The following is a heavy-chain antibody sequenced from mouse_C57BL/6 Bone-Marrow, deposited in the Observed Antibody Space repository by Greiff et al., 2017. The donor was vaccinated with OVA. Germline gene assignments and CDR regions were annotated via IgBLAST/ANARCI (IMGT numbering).Heavy chain of an antibody. J-gene: IGHJ2*01. Sequence: VQLQQPGAELVKPGASVKLSCKASGYTFTSYWMQWVKQRPGQGLEWIGEIDPSDSYTNYNQKFKGKATLTVDTSSSTAYMQLSSLTSEDSAVYYCATSDYWGQGTTLTVSS. V-gene: IGHV1-50*01. CDR1: GYTFTSYW. CDR2: IDPSDSYT. CDR3: ATSDY.